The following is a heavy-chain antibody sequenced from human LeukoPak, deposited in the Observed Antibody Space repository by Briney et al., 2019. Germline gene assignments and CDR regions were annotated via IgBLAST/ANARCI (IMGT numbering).Heavy chain of an antibody. D-gene: IGHD1-26*01. J-gene: IGHJ3*01. CDR1: GYSFTSYC. CDR2: IYPGDSGP. V-gene: IGHV5-51*01. Sequence: GESLKISCKVSGYSFTSYCIGWVRQMPGKGLEWMGIIYPGDSGPTYSPSFQGQVTISVDKSINTAYLQWSSLQASDTAMYYCGMSGDRVPLQDDVFDVWGQGTMVTVS. CDR3: GMSGDRVPLQDDVFDV.